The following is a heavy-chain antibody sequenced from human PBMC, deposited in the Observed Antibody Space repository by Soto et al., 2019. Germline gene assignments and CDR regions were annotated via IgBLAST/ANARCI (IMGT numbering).Heavy chain of an antibody. D-gene: IGHD2-15*01. J-gene: IGHJ4*02. Sequence: PGGSLRLSCAASGFTFSGYWMHWVRQVPGKGLEWVSRMNTDGRKRHYADSVKGRFTISRDNVKNTLYLQMNSLRVEDSAVYYCAKDHSGSNSLDYWGLGTLVTAPQ. V-gene: IGHV3-74*01. CDR1: GFTFSGYW. CDR3: AKDHSGSNSLDY. CDR2: MNTDGRKR.